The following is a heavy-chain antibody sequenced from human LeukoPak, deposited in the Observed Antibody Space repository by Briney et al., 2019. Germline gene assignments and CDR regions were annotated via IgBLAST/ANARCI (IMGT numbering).Heavy chain of an antibody. CDR2: IIPIFGTA. CDR3: ARDREYYNPYGMDV. D-gene: IGHD1-14*01. CDR1: GGTFSSYA. J-gene: IGHJ6*02. Sequence: SVKVSCKASGGTFSSYAISWVRQAPGHGLEWMGGIIPIFGTANYAQKFQGRVTITADESTSTAYMELSSLRSEDTAVYYCARDREYYNPYGMDVWGQGTTVTVPS. V-gene: IGHV1-69*13.